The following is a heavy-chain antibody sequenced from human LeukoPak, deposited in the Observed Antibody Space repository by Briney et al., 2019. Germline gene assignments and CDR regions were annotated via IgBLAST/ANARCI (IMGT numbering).Heavy chain of an antibody. J-gene: IGHJ4*02. V-gene: IGHV1-46*01. CDR1: GYTFTSYY. CDR3: AGPPRYCSSTSCSFDY. D-gene: IGHD2-2*01. Sequence: GASVKVSCKASGYTFTSYYMHWVRQAPGQGLEWMGIINPSGGSTSYAQKFQGRVTMTRDTSTSTVYMELSSLRSEDTAVYYCAGPPRYCSSTSCSFDYWGQGTLVTVS. CDR2: INPSGGST.